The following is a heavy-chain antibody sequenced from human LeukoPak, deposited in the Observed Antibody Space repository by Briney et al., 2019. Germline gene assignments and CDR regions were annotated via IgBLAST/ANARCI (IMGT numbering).Heavy chain of an antibody. CDR2: INHSGST. V-gene: IGHV4-34*01. J-gene: IGHJ3*02. CDR1: GGSFSGYY. CDR3: ARVGTYYDFWSGYNDAFDI. Sequence: SETLSLTCAVYGGSFSGYYWSWIRQPPGKGLEWIGEINHSGSTNYNPSLKSRVTISVDTSKNQFSLKLSSVTAADTAVYYCARVGTYYDFWSGYNDAFDIWGQGTMVTVSS. D-gene: IGHD3-3*01.